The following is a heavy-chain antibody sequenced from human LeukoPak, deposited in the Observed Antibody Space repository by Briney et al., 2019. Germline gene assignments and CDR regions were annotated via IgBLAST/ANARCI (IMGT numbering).Heavy chain of an antibody. CDR3: AKSEAVLRGVIAY. Sequence: HPGRSLRLSCAASGFTFSSYGMHWVRQAPGKGLEWVSAISGGGGSTYYADSVKGRFTMSRDNSKNTLYVQMNSLRAEDTAVYYCAKSEAVLRGVIAYWGQGTLVTVSS. J-gene: IGHJ4*02. V-gene: IGHV3-23*01. CDR2: ISGGGGST. CDR1: GFTFSSYG. D-gene: IGHD3-10*01.